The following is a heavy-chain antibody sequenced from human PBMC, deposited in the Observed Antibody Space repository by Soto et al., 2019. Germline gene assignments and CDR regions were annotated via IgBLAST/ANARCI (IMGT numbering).Heavy chain of an antibody. D-gene: IGHD1-26*01. J-gene: IGHJ4*02. V-gene: IGHV1-24*01. Sequence: ASVKVSCKVSGDTLTELSMHWVRQAPGKGLEWMGGFDAENGETIYSQRFQGRVTITEDTSADTAYMELSSLTSEDTAVYYCATSIMGGTNYWGQGALVTVSS. CDR2: FDAENGET. CDR1: GDTLTELS. CDR3: ATSIMGGTNY.